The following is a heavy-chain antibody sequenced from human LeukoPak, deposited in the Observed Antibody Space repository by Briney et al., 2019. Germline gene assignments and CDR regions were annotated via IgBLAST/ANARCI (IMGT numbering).Heavy chain of an antibody. CDR1: GFTFSSYW. Sequence: GGSLRLSCAASGFTFSSYWMHWVRQAPGKGLVWVSRINTDGRTTIYADSVKGRFTISRDNAKNTVHLQMNSLRAEDTAVYYCARDYGGNSGDFDYWGQGTLVTVSS. V-gene: IGHV3-74*01. CDR2: INTDGRTT. CDR3: ARDYGGNSGDFDY. J-gene: IGHJ4*02. D-gene: IGHD4-23*01.